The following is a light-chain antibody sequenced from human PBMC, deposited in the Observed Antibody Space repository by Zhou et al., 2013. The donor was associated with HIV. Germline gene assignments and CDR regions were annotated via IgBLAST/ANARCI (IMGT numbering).Light chain of an antibody. CDR2: GAS. Sequence: DIQMTQSPTSLSASVGDRVTITCRPSQTIDNYLNWYQRKPGKAPKLLIYGASTLQSGVPSRFSGSGSGTEFTLTISSLQPEDIATYYCQQHDNLPGPLFGPGTKVDIK. CDR3: QQHDNLPGPL. V-gene: IGKV1-17*01. J-gene: IGKJ3*01. CDR1: QTIDNY.